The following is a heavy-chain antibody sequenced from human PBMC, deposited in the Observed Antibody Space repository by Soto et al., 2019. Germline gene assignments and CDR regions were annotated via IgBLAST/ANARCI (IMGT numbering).Heavy chain of an antibody. Sequence: PXESLSLSCAASGFTVSSDVMHWVRQAPGKGLEWVAVIWYDGSNKYYADSVKGRFTISRDNSKNTLYLQMNSLRAEDTAVYYCARDRYRYCSGGSCYFSWFDPWGQGTLVTVSS. V-gene: IGHV3-33*01. J-gene: IGHJ5*02. CDR2: IWYDGSNK. D-gene: IGHD2-15*01. CDR1: GFTVSSDV. CDR3: ARDRYRYCSGGSCYFSWFDP.